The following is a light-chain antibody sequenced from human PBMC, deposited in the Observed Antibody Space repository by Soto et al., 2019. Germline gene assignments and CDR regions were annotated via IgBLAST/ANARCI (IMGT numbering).Light chain of an antibody. Sequence: DIQMTQSPSSLSASVGDRVSITCRASQDIRSYLNWYQQKPGKAPELLIYATSNLQSAVPPRFSASGSGTDFTLTISSLQPEDFATYYCQQGYSTQWTSGQGTKVEIK. V-gene: IGKV1-39*01. CDR1: QDIRSY. CDR2: ATS. CDR3: QQGYSTQWT. J-gene: IGKJ1*01.